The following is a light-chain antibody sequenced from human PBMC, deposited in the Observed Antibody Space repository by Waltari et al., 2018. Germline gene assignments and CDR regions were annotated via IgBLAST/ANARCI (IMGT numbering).Light chain of an antibody. J-gene: IGLJ2*01. CDR1: KLGARY. Sequence: SYDLTQPPSVSVSPGQTATITGPAEKLGARYTDWYQQRPGQSPVLVIYKDRERPLNIPARFSGSNWGNTATLTISGTQAMDEADYYCQSWDSRTVIFGGGTKLTV. CDR3: QSWDSRTVI. V-gene: IGLV3-1*01. CDR2: KDR.